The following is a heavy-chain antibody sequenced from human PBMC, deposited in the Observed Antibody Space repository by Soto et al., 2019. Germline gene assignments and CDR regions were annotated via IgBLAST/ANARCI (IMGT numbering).Heavy chain of an antibody. CDR3: ARAPLYRFDP. CDR2: IYNSGST. J-gene: IGHJ5*02. D-gene: IGHD3-16*02. V-gene: IGHV4-30-4*01. Sequence: QVQLQESGPGLVKSSQTLSLTCTVSGGSVSSGDYYWSWIRQPPGKGLEWIGYIYNSGSTYYNPSLKSRVTISVDTSKNQLSLKLSSVTATDTAVYYCARAPLYRFDPWGQGTLVTVSS. CDR1: GGSVSSGDYY.